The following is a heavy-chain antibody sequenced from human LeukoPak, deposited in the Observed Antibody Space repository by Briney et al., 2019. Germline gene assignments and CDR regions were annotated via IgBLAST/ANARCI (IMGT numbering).Heavy chain of an antibody. J-gene: IGHJ5*02. CDR3: AREHRRYDFWSGYYRVGGNWFDP. D-gene: IGHD3-3*01. V-gene: IGHV4-34*01. CDR2: INHSGST. CDR1: GGSISSYY. Sequence: SETLSLTCTVSGGSISSYYWSWIRQPPGKGLEWIGEINHSGSTNYNPSLKSRVTISVDTSKNQFSLKLSSVTAADTGVYYCAREHRRYDFWSGYYRVGGNWFDPWGQGTLVTVSS.